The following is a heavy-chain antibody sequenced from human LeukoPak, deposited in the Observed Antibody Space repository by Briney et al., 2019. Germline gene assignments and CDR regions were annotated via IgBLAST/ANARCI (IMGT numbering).Heavy chain of an antibody. J-gene: IGHJ4*02. CDR1: GFTFSSYW. Sequence: GGSLRLSCAASGFTFSSYWMHWVRQAPGKGLVWVSRINSDGSSTSCADSEKGRFTISRDNAKNTLYLQMNSLRAEDTAVYYCARASRADFWSGKYWGQGTLVTVSS. CDR3: ARASRADFWSGKY. CDR2: INSDGSST. D-gene: IGHD3-3*01. V-gene: IGHV3-74*01.